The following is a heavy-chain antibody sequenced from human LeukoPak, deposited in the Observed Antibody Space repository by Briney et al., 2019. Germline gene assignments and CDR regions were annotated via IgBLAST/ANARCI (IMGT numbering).Heavy chain of an antibody. Sequence: GESLKISCKGSGSIFTSYWIGWARQLPGKGLEWMGIIYPGDSDTRYSPSFQGQVTISADKSIRTAYLQWSSLKASDTAMYYCARLNYGQGSNFDYWGQGTLVTVSS. D-gene: IGHD3-10*01. CDR3: ARLNYGQGSNFDY. V-gene: IGHV5-51*01. CDR2: IYPGDSDT. CDR1: GSIFTSYW. J-gene: IGHJ4*02.